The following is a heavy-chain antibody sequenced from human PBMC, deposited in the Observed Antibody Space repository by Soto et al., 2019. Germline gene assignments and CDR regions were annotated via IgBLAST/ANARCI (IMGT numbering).Heavy chain of an antibody. V-gene: IGHV4-39*01. Sequence: SETLSLTCTVSGGSISSSSYYWGWIRQPPGKGLEWIGSIYYGGSTYYNPSLKSRVTISVDTSKNQFSLKLSSVTAADTAVYYCARLLRGYSYSLYYYYGMDVWGQGTTVTVSS. CDR3: ARLLRGYSYSLYYYYGMDV. J-gene: IGHJ6*02. CDR2: IYYGGST. CDR1: GGSISSSSYY. D-gene: IGHD5-18*01.